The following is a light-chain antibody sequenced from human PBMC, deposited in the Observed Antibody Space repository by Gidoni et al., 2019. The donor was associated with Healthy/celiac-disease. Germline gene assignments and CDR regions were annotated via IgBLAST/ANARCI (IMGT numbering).Light chain of an antibody. CDR1: QSISSW. V-gene: IGKV1-5*01. CDR2: DAS. CDR3: QQYNSYLYT. Sequence: DINPTQSPSTLSASVGDRVTITCRASQSISSWLAWYQQKPGKAPKLLIYDASSLESGVPSRFSGSGSGTEFTLTISSLQPDDFATYYCQQYNSYLYTFGQXTKLEIK. J-gene: IGKJ2*01.